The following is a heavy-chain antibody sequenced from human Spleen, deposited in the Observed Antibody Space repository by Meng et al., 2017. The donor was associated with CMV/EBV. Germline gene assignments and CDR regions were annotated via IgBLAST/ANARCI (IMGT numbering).Heavy chain of an antibody. CDR2: TNWNGGNR. CDR3: VRDQFETGSYGLGV. Sequence: GESLKISCVGTGFSFDDFGMSWVRLAPGKGLEWVAGTNWNGGNRDYVDSVRGRFTISRDNAKNSLFLQMNSLRAEDTALYFCVRDQFETGSYGLGVWGQGTTVTVSS. D-gene: IGHD1-14*01. J-gene: IGHJ6*02. V-gene: IGHV3-20*04. CDR1: GFSFDDFG.